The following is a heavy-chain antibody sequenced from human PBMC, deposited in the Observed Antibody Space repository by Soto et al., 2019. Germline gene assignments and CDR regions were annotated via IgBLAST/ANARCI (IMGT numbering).Heavy chain of an antibody. CDR3: TTDPSGYDFPLDY. Sequence: GGSLRLSCAASGFTFNNYWLSWVRQAPGQGLEWVANMNQDGTIKYYVDSVKGRFTISRDNAENSLFLQMNSLRAEDTAVYYCTTDPSGYDFPLDYWGQGTLVTVSS. CDR1: GFTFNNYW. CDR2: MNQDGTIK. V-gene: IGHV3-7*01. J-gene: IGHJ4*02. D-gene: IGHD5-12*01.